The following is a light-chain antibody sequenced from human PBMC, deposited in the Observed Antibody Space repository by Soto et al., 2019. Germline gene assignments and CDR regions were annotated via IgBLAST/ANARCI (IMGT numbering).Light chain of an antibody. V-gene: IGKV3-15*01. J-gene: IGKJ1*01. CDR2: GAS. Sequence: EIVMTQSPATLSVSPGERATLSCRASQSVSSNLAWYQQKPGQAPRLLIYGASTRATGIPARFSGSGSGTEFTLTISSLQSEDFLFYYCQQYNNCPQPFGQEPKVQI. CDR3: QQYNNCPQP. CDR1: QSVSSN.